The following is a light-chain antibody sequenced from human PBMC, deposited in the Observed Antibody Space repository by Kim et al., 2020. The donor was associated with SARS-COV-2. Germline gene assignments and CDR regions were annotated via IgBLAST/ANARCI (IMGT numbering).Light chain of an antibody. CDR1: KLGDKY. Sequence: VYPGQTASITCSGDKLGDKYACWYQQKPGQSPVLVIYQDSKRPSGIPELFSGSNSGNTATLTISGTQAMDEADYYCQAWDSSTAVFGTGTKVTVL. V-gene: IGLV3-1*01. J-gene: IGLJ1*01. CDR3: QAWDSSTAV. CDR2: QDS.